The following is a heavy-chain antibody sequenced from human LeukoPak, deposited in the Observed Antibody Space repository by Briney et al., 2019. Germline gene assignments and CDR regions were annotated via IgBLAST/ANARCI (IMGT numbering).Heavy chain of an antibody. V-gene: IGHV4-34*01. CDR3: ARGGSDIVVVVAALYYFDY. CDR2: INHSGST. J-gene: IGHJ4*02. CDR1: GGSFSGYY. Sequence: SETLSLTCAVYGGSFSGYYWSWIRQPPGKGLEWIGEINHSGSTNYNPSLKSRVTISVDTSKNQFSLKLSSVTAADTAVYYCARGGSDIVVVVAALYYFDYWGQGTLVTVSS. D-gene: IGHD2-15*01.